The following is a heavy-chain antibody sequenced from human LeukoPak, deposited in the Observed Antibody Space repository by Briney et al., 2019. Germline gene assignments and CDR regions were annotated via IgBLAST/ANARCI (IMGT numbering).Heavy chain of an antibody. CDR1: GFTFDEYG. CDR2: TNWNGDST. V-gene: IGHV3-20*04. CDR3: ARDSGYNKFDY. D-gene: IGHD1-14*01. J-gene: IGHJ4*02. Sequence: PGGSLKLSCAASGFTFDEYGMSWVRQAPGKGLEWVSGTNWNGDSTGYADSVKGRFTISRDNAKNSLYLQMSTLRAEDTAVYYCARDSGYNKFDYWGQGTLVTVSS.